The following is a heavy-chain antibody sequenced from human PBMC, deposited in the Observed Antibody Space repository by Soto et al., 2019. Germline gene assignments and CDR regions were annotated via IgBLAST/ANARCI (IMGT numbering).Heavy chain of an antibody. Sequence: QITLKESGPTLVKATQTLTLTCSFSGFSLRTTEESVSWIRQPPGKALEWLGIIYWDDEKRYSPSMKSRLTIAKETSKYHVVLTMTNLDPMDTGTYYCAHRRYNCNDGDCFDSWGQGTLVTVSS. CDR2: IYWDDEK. CDR1: GFSLRTTEES. V-gene: IGHV2-5*02. CDR3: AHRRYNCNDGDCFDS. D-gene: IGHD1-20*01. J-gene: IGHJ5*01.